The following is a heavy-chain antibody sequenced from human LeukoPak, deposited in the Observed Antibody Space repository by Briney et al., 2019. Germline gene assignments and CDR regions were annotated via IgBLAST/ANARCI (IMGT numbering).Heavy chain of an antibody. Sequence: GGSLRLSCAASGFTFSSYAMSWVRPAPGKGLEWVSAISGSGGSTYYADSVKGRFTISRDNSKNTLYLQMNRLRAEDTAVYYCAKDLTMIVVVSVDYWGQGTLVTVSS. CDR3: AKDLTMIVVVSVDY. CDR2: ISGSGGST. V-gene: IGHV3-23*01. D-gene: IGHD3-22*01. CDR1: GFTFSSYA. J-gene: IGHJ4*02.